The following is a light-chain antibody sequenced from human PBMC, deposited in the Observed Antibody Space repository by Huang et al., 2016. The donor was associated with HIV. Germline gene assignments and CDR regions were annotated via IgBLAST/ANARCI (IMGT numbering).Light chain of an antibody. Sequence: EIVLTQSPGTLSLSPGERATLSCRASQSVSSSYLAWYQQKPGQPPRLLIYGASSRATGIPDRFSVSGSGTDFTLTISRLEPEDFAVYYCQQYGASPPTWTFGQGTKVEIK. V-gene: IGKV3-20*01. CDR2: GAS. CDR3: QQYGASPPTWT. J-gene: IGKJ1*01. CDR1: QSVSSSY.